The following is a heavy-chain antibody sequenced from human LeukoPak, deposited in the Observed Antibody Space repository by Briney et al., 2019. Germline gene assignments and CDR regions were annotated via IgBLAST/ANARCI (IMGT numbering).Heavy chain of an antibody. CDR1: GLTFSDAW. CDR3: AKDRAGYSGARGFDC. Sequence: GGSLRLSCAASGLTFSDAWMSWVRQAPGKGLEWVSGVSAGGESTYYADSVKGRFTISRDNSKNTLFLQMDRPGDADTAVYYCAKDRAGYSGARGFDCWGQGTQVTVSS. CDR2: VSAGGEST. V-gene: IGHV3-23*01. D-gene: IGHD5-12*01. J-gene: IGHJ4*02.